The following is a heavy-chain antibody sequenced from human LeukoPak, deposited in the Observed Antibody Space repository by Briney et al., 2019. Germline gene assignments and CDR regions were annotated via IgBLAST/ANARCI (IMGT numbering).Heavy chain of an antibody. V-gene: IGHV4-59*01. CDR1: GGSMSSDC. J-gene: IGHJ6*02. CDR2: ISDSGST. D-gene: IGHD2-15*01. CDR3: ARVGGGNFYYYGMDV. Sequence: SETLSLTCTVSGGSMSSDCWSWIRQTPGKGLDWIGCISDSGSTNYNPSLKSRVTISVDTSQNQFSLRLSSVTAADTAVYYCARVGGGNFYYYGMDVWGQGTTVTVSS.